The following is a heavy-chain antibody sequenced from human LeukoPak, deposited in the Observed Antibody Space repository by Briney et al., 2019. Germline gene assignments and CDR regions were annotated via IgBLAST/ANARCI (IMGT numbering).Heavy chain of an antibody. V-gene: IGHV3-48*01. CDR3: ARGLGYSSSWYTPFDY. Sequence: PGGSLRLSCAASGCTFSSYSMNWVRQAPGKGLEWVSYISSSSSTIYYADSVKGRFTISRDNAKNSLYLQMNSLRAEDTAVYYCARGLGYSSSWYTPFDYWGQGTLVTVSS. D-gene: IGHD6-13*01. J-gene: IGHJ4*02. CDR1: GCTFSSYS. CDR2: ISSSSSTI.